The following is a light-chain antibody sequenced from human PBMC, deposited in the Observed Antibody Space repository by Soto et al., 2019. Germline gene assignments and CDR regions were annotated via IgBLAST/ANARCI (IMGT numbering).Light chain of an antibody. J-gene: IGLJ1*01. CDR1: SSDVGGYNY. Sequence: QSALTQPASVSGSPGQSITISCTGTSSDVGGYNYVSWYQQHPGKAPKLMIYEVSNRPSGVSNRFSGSKSGNTASLTISGLQTEDEADYYCSSYTSSSTLYVFGTGTKLTFL. CDR2: EVS. CDR3: SSYTSSSTLYV. V-gene: IGLV2-14*01.